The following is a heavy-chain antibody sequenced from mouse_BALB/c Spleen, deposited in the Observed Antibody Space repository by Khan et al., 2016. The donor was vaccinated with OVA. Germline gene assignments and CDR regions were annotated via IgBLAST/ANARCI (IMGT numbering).Heavy chain of an antibody. Sequence: EVQLQESGPGLVKPSQSLSLTCTVTGYSITSDYAWDWIRQFPGNKLEWMGYISYGGSTSYNPSLKSRISITRDTSKNQFFLQLNSVTTEDTATYYGARKNYNSYAMDYWGQGTSVTVSS. CDR2: ISYGGST. J-gene: IGHJ4*01. CDR3: ARKNYNSYAMDY. CDR1: GYSITSDYA. V-gene: IGHV3-2*02. D-gene: IGHD1-1*01.